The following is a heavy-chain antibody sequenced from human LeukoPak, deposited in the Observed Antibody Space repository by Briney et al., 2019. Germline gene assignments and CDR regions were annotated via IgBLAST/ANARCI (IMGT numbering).Heavy chain of an antibody. CDR1: GFTFSSCS. Sequence: GGSLRLSCAASGFTFSSCSMNWVRQAPGKGLEWVSSISSSSSYIYYADSVKGRFTISRDNAKNSLYLQMNSLRAEDTAVYYCARDLIRYCSSTSCYRDDAFDIWGQGTMVTVSS. CDR3: ARDLIRYCSSTSCYRDDAFDI. D-gene: IGHD2-2*01. J-gene: IGHJ3*02. CDR2: ISSSSSYI. V-gene: IGHV3-21*01.